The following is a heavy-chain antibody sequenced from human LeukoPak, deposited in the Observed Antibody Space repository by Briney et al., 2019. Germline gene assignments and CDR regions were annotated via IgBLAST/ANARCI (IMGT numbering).Heavy chain of an antibody. J-gene: IGHJ4*02. CDR2: INPSGGDT. D-gene: IGHD2-21*02. Sequence: ASVKVSCKASGYILSSYNMHWVRQAPGQGLEWLGIINPSGGDTKYAQKFQGRGTLTRDKSTSTVYMELSSLTSDDTAVYYCARTYCAEDCSIRYFDYWGQRTLVTVSS. CDR3: ARTYCAEDCSIRYFDY. CDR1: GYILSSYN. V-gene: IGHV1-46*01.